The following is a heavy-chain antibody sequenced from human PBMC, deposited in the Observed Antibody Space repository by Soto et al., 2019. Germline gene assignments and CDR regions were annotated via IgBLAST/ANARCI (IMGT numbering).Heavy chain of an antibody. V-gene: IGHV3-30-3*01. J-gene: IGHJ6*02. Sequence: PGGSLRLSCAASGFTFSSYAMHWVRQAPGKGLEWVAAISYDGSNKYYADSVKGRFTISRDNSKNTLYLQMNSLRAEDTAVYYCARDLTDHYGMDVWGQGTTVTV. CDR1: GFTFSSYA. CDR3: ARDLTDHYGMDV. CDR2: ISYDGSNK. D-gene: IGHD3-16*01.